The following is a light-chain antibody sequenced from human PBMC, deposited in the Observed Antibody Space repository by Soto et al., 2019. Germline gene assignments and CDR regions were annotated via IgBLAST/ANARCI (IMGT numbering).Light chain of an antibody. CDR3: QQVYRTPLT. J-gene: IGKJ4*01. Sequence: DIQMTQSPSSLSASVGDRVTITCRASQSISNYLNWYQQKPGKAPKLLIYAASSLQSGVPSRFSGSGSGTDFTLTISSLQPEDFVTYYCQQVYRTPLTFGGGTKVDIK. CDR1: QSISNY. V-gene: IGKV1-39*01. CDR2: AAS.